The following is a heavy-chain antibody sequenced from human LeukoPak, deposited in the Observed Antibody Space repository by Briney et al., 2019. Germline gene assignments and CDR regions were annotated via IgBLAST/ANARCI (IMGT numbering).Heavy chain of an antibody. J-gene: IGHJ4*02. Sequence: PSQTLSLTCNLSGYSITSGYSWCYIRQPPGKGLEWICSIYLSVKTFYNPSLKSPPSTSVRTPTNSFSLKLTSVTAADTSIYSCARPYLPATRFDYWGQGTLVTVSS. CDR1: GYSITSGYS. CDR2: IYLSVKT. CDR3: ARPYLPATRFDY. D-gene: IGHD5-24*01. V-gene: IGHV4-38-2*02.